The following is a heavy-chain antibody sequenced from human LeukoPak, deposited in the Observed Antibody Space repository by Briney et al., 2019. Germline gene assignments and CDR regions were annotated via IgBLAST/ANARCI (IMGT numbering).Heavy chain of an antibody. CDR2: IYYSGST. D-gene: IGHD3-10*01. V-gene: IGHV4-59*08. CDR1: GGSISSYY. CDR3: ASPKAYGSGKDAFDI. J-gene: IGHJ3*02. Sequence: SETLSLTCTVSGGSISSYYWSWIRQPPGKGLEWIGYIYYSGSTNYNPSLKSRVTISVDTSKNQFSLKLSSVTAADTAVYYCASPKAYGSGKDAFDIWGQGTMVTVSS.